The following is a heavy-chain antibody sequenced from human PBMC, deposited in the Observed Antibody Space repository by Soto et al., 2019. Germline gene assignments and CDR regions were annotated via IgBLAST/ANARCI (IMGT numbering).Heavy chain of an antibody. CDR2: ISYDGSNK. V-gene: IGHV3-30*18. CDR3: AKIAAAGTGDSPDYYYGMDV. CDR1: GFTFSSYG. Sequence: QVQLVESGGGVVQPGRSLRLSCAASGFTFSSYGMHWVRQAPGKGLEWVAVISYDGSNKYYADSVKGRFTISRDNSKNSLYLQMNSRRSEDTSVYYCAKIAAAGTGDSPDYYYGMDVWGQGTTVTVS. D-gene: IGHD6-13*01. J-gene: IGHJ6*02.